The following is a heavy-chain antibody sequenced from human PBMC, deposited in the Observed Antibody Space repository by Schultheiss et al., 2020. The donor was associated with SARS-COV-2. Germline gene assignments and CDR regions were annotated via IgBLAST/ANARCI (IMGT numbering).Heavy chain of an antibody. CDR2: IIPILGIA. CDR1: GYTFTSYY. CDR3: ARRQPYDSSGGGPDY. V-gene: IGHV1-69*02. D-gene: IGHD3-22*01. Sequence: SVKVSCKASGYTFTSYYMHWVRQAPGQGLEWMGRIIPILGIANYAQKFQGRVTITADKSTSTAYMELSSLRSEDTAVYYCARRQPYDSSGGGPDYWGQGTLVTVSS. J-gene: IGHJ4*02.